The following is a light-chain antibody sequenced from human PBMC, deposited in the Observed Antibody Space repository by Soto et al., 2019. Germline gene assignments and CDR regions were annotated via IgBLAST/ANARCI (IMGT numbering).Light chain of an antibody. Sequence: DIQMTQSPSSLSASVGDRVTITCQASQDISTFLNWYQQKPGKAPKVLIYDASSLETGVPSRFSGDGSGTDFTLTISSLQPEDIATYYCQQYGNFPLSFGGGTKVDIK. CDR3: QQYGNFPLS. J-gene: IGKJ4*01. CDR1: QDISTF. CDR2: DAS. V-gene: IGKV1-33*01.